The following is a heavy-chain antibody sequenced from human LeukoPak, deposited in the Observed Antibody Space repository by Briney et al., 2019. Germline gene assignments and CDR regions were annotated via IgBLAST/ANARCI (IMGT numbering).Heavy chain of an antibody. V-gene: IGHV4-59*01. Sequence: SETLSLTCTVSGCSISSYYWSWIRQPPGKGLEWIGYIYYSGSTNYNPSLESRVTIPVDTSKNQFSMKLSSVTAADTAVYYCARGTWMYDFWSGYSGFDPWGQGTLVTVSS. D-gene: IGHD3-3*01. CDR2: IYYSGST. CDR3: ARGTWMYDFWSGYSGFDP. CDR1: GCSISSYY. J-gene: IGHJ5*02.